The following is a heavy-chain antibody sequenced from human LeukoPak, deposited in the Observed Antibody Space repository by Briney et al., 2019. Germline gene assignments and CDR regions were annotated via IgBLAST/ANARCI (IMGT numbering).Heavy chain of an antibody. CDR3: AREAGGWFGAYNWFDP. V-gene: IGHV4-31*03. D-gene: IGHD3-10*01. J-gene: IGHJ5*02. CDR1: GGSISSGAYW. Sequence: SETLSLTCTVAGGSISSGAYWWTWIRQDPVKGLEWIGYIYYSGSTYYNPSLRSRVNISVDTSKNQFSLKLSSVTAADTAVYYCAREAGGWFGAYNWFDPWGQGTLVTVSS. CDR2: IYYSGST.